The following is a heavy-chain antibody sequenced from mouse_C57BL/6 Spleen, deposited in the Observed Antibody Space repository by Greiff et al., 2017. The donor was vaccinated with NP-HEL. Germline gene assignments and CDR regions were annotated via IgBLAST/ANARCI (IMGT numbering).Heavy chain of an antibody. J-gene: IGHJ3*01. CDR3: AREEDERRFAY. CDR1: GFTFSSYA. V-gene: IGHV5-4*01. CDR2: ISDGGSYT. Sequence: EVKLVESGGGLVKPGGSLKLSCAASGFTFSSYAMSWVRQTPEKRLEWVATISDGGSYTYYPDNVKGRFTISRDNAKNNLYLQMSHLKSEDTAMYYCAREEDERRFAYWGQGTLVTVSA.